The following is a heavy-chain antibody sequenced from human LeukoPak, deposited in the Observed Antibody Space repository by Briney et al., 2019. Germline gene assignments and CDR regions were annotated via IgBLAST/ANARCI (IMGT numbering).Heavy chain of an antibody. J-gene: IGHJ4*02. Sequence: GGSLRLSCAASGFTFSSYWMSWVRQAPGKGLEWVSAISGSGGSTYYADSVKGRFTISRDNSKNTLYLQMNSLRAEDTAVYYCAKNFLFLVRVSGYPDYWGQGTLVTVSS. CDR3: AKNFLFLVRVSGYPDY. D-gene: IGHD5-12*01. CDR1: GFTFSSYW. CDR2: ISGSGGST. V-gene: IGHV3-23*01.